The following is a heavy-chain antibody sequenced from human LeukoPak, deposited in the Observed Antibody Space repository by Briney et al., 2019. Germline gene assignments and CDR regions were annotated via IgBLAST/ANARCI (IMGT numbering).Heavy chain of an antibody. Sequence: PGGSLRLSCATSGFTFVGNAMSWVRQAPGKGLEWVSGVSGSDGSSHYADSVKGRFTISVDNSKNSLYLQMNSLRAEDTAVYYCARDEGYFQHWGQGTLVTVSS. V-gene: IGHV3-23*01. CDR2: VSGSDGSS. CDR3: ARDEGYFQH. CDR1: GFTFVGNA. J-gene: IGHJ1*01.